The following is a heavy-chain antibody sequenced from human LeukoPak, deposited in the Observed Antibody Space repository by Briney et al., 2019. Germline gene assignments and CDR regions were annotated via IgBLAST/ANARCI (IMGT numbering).Heavy chain of an antibody. CDR2: IYSGGST. CDR1: GFTVSSNY. V-gene: IGHV3-53*01. CDR3: AREIIQLPGYFDY. J-gene: IGHJ4*02. Sequence: TGGSVRLSCSACGFTVSSNYMSWVRQAPGKGLEGVSVIYSGGSTYYAVSVKGRFTISRDNSKNTLYLQMNSLRAEDTAVYYCAREIIQLPGYFDYWGQGTLVTVSS. D-gene: IGHD5-18*01.